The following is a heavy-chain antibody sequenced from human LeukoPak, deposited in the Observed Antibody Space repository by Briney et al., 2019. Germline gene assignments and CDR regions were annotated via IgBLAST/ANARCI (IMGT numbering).Heavy chain of an antibody. J-gene: IGHJ3*02. D-gene: IGHD2-21*02. Sequence: GESLQISCKGSGYSFTSYWIGWVRQMPGKGLEWMGIIYPGDSDTRCSPSFQGQVTISANKSISTAYLQWSSLKASDTAMYYCARIPVVVTATGGAFDIWGQGTMVTVSS. CDR1: GYSFTSYW. CDR2: IYPGDSDT. CDR3: ARIPVVVTATGGAFDI. V-gene: IGHV5-51*01.